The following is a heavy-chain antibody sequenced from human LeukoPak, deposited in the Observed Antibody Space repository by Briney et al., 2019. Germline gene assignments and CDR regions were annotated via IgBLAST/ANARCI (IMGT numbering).Heavy chain of an antibody. D-gene: IGHD5-12*01. Sequence: GRSLRLSCAASGFTFSSYGMHWVRQAPGKGLEWVAVISYDGSNKYYADSVKGRFTTSRDNSKNTLYLQMNSLRAEDTAVYYCAKESDIVATRGFDYWGQGTLVTVSS. CDR1: GFTFSSYG. CDR3: AKESDIVATRGFDY. V-gene: IGHV3-30*18. CDR2: ISYDGSNK. J-gene: IGHJ4*02.